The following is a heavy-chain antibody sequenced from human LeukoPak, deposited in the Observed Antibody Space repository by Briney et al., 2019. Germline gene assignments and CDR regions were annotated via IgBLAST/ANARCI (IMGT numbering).Heavy chain of an antibody. Sequence: SETLSLTCTVSGGSISSYYWSWIRQPPGKGLEWIGYIYYSGSTNYNPSLKSRVTISVDTSKNQFSLKLSSVTAADTAVYYCARPSPLHYYDSSGYYYDAFDIWGQGTMVAVSS. J-gene: IGHJ3*02. CDR1: GGSISSYY. CDR2: IYYSGST. D-gene: IGHD3-22*01. CDR3: ARPSPLHYYDSSGYYYDAFDI. V-gene: IGHV4-59*01.